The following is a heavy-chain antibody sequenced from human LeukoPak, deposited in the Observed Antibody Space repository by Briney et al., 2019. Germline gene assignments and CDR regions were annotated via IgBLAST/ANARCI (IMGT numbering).Heavy chain of an antibody. D-gene: IGHD3-3*01. CDR2: IYHSGST. V-gene: IGHV4-30-2*01. CDR1: GGSISSGGYY. Sequence: PSQTLSLTCTVSGGSISSGGYYWSWIRQPPGKGLEWIGYIYHSGSTYYNPSLKSRVTISVDRSKNQFSLKLSSVTAADTAVYYCASQDRPTYYDFWSGQRGAFDIWGQGTMVTVSS. CDR3: ASQDRPTYYDFWSGQRGAFDI. J-gene: IGHJ3*02.